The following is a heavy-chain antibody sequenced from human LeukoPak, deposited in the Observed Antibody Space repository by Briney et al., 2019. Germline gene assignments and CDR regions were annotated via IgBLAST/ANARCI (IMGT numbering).Heavy chain of an antibody. CDR1: GGSFSGYY. V-gene: IGHV4-34*01. Sequence: PSETLSLTCAVYGGSFSGYYWSWIRQPPGKGLEWIGEINHSGSTNYNPSLKSRVTISVDTSKNQFSLKLSSVTAADTAVYYCARYFVGAFDYWGQGTLVTVSS. CDR2: INHSGST. D-gene: IGHD1-26*01. J-gene: IGHJ4*02. CDR3: ARYFVGAFDY.